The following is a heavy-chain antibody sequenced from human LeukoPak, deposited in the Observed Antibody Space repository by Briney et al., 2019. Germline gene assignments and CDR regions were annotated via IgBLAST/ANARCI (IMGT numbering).Heavy chain of an antibody. D-gene: IGHD3-10*01. Sequence: GASVKVSCKASGYTFTSYGISWVRQAPGQGLEWMGWISAYNGNTNYAQKLQGRVTMTTDTSTSTAYMELRSLRSEATAVYYCARDATMVRGGDWFDPWGQGTLVTVSS. V-gene: IGHV1-18*04. CDR2: ISAYNGNT. CDR3: ARDATMVRGGDWFDP. J-gene: IGHJ5*02. CDR1: GYTFTSYG.